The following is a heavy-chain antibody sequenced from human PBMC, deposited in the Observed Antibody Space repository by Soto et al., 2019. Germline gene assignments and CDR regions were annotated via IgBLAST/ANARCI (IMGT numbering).Heavy chain of an antibody. V-gene: IGHV4-34*01. J-gene: IGHJ4*02. CDR1: GASIINYY. CDR2: INHSGSA. CDR3: ARGLSSASPYSGGWYYFDS. D-gene: IGHD3-10*01. Sequence: SETLSLTCTFSGASIINYYWTWIRQTPGKGLQWIGQINHSGSAVYNPSLKTRVTISVMFNNRFSLELGSVTAADTAVYFCARGLSSASPYSGGWYYFDSWGQGATVTVSS.